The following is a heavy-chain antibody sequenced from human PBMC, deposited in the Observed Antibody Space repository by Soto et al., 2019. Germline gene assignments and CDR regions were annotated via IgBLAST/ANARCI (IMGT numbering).Heavy chain of an antibody. V-gene: IGHV3-74*01. CDR3: ARSSNYYYYGMDV. CDR1: GFTVSSSW. CDR2: INSDGTST. J-gene: IGHJ6*02. Sequence: PVGSLRLSCAASGFTVSSSWVHWVRQAPGKGLVWVSRINSDGTSTSYADSVKGRFTISRDNAKNTLYLQMNSLRAEDTAVYYCARSSNYYYYGMDVWGQGTTVTVSS.